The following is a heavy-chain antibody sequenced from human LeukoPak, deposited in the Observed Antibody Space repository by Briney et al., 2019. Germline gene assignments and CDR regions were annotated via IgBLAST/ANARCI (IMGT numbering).Heavy chain of an antibody. J-gene: IGHJ4*02. Sequence: SVKVSCKASGYTFVNYAINWVRQAPGQGLEWMGGIIPMFGTPNYAQKFQGRVTITADESTSTAYMELSSLRSEDTAVYYCATTPGKLWFGELSRWGQGTLVTVSS. CDR3: ATTPGKLWFGELSR. V-gene: IGHV1-69*13. D-gene: IGHD3-10*01. CDR1: GYTFVNYA. CDR2: IIPMFGTP.